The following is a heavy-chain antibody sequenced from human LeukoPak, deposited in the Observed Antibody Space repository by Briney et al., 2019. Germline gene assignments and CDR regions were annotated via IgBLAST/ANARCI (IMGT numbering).Heavy chain of an antibody. V-gene: IGHV4-38-2*02. CDR2: IYHSGST. Sequence: SETLSLTCTVSGYSISSGYYWGWIQQPPGKGLEWIGSIYHSGSTYYNPSLKSRVTISVDTSKNQFSLKLSSVTAADTAVYYCARDLSAYWGQGTLVTVSS. J-gene: IGHJ4*02. CDR1: GYSISSGYY. CDR3: ARDLSAY.